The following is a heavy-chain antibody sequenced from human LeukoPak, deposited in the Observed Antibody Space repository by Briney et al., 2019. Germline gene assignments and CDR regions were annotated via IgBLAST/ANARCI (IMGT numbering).Heavy chain of an antibody. D-gene: IGHD4-17*01. CDR3: AREYGDYVGGMDV. CDR2: IRSKAYGGTT. Sequence: GGSLRLSCTASGFTFGDYAMSWFRQAPGKGLEWVGFIRSKAYGGTTEYAASVKGRFTISRDNSKNTLYLQMNSLRAEDTAVYYCAREYGDYVGGMDVWGQGTTVTVSS. J-gene: IGHJ6*02. V-gene: IGHV3-49*03. CDR1: GFTFGDYA.